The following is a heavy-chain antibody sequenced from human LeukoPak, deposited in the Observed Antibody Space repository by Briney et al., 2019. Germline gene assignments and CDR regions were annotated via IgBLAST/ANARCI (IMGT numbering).Heavy chain of an antibody. CDR3: AKDRKESLFWDY. CDR2: ISGSGGST. V-gene: IGHV3-23*01. D-gene: IGHD3-3*01. CDR1: GFTFSYFA. Sequence: GGSLRLSCSASGFTFSYFAMHWVRQAPGKGLEWVSAISGSGGSTYYADSVKGRFTISRDNSKNTLYLQMNSLRAEDTAVYYCAKDRKESLFWDYWGQGTLVTVSS. J-gene: IGHJ4*02.